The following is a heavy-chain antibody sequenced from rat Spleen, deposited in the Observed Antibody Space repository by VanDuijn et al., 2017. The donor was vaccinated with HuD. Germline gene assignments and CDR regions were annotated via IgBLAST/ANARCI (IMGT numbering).Heavy chain of an antibody. Sequence: EVQLVESGGGLVQPGRSLKLSCAASGFTFSDYAMAWVRQAPKKGLEWVATIIYDGSSTYYRDSVKGRFTISRDNAKSSLNLEMDRLRSEDTASYFCVRYSGKYYGHNFLNYWGQGVMVTVSS. V-gene: IGHV5-17*01. CDR1: GFTFSDYA. CDR3: VRYSGKYYGHNFLNY. CDR2: IIYDGSST. J-gene: IGHJ2*01. D-gene: IGHD1-9*01.